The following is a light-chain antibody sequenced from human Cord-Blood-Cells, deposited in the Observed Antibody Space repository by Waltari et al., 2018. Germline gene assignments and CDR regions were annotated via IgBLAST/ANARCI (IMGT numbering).Light chain of an antibody. V-gene: IGKV1-39*01. CDR2: AAS. CDR1: QCSSSD. Sequence: DIQMTQSTSSLSASVGDRVAITCRASQCSSSDLNWYQQKPGKAPKLLIYAASSLQSGVPSRFSGSGSGTDFTLTISSLRPEDFATYYCQQSDSTPYSCGHGTKLEIK. J-gene: IGKJ2*01. CDR3: QQSDSTPYS.